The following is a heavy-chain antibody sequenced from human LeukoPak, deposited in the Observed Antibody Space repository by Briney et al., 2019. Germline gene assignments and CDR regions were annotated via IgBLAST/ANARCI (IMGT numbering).Heavy chain of an antibody. CDR3: LCGRDAFDI. D-gene: IGHD2-15*01. CDR2: INHSGGT. CDR1: GGSFSGYY. Sequence: SETLSLTCAVYGGSFSGYYWSWIRQPPGKGLEWIGEINHSGGTNYNPSLKSRVTISVDTSKNQFSLKLSSVTAADTAVYYCLCGRDAFDIWGQGTMVTVSS. V-gene: IGHV4-34*01. J-gene: IGHJ3*02.